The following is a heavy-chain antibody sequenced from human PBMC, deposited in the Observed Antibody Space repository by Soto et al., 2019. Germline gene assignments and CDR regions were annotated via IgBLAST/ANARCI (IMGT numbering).Heavy chain of an antibody. Sequence: QVQLVESGGGVVQPGRSLRLSCAASGFTFSSYGMHWVRQAPGKGLEWVAVISYDGSNKYYADSVKGRFTISRDNSKNTLYLQMNSLRAEDTAVYYCAKDHWYSGGSLNWFDPWGQGTLVTVSS. J-gene: IGHJ5*02. D-gene: IGHD1-26*01. CDR2: ISYDGSNK. V-gene: IGHV3-30*18. CDR3: AKDHWYSGGSLNWFDP. CDR1: GFTFSSYG.